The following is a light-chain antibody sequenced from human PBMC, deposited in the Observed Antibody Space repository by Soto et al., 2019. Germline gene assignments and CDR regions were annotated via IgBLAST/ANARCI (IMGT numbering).Light chain of an antibody. CDR3: QQHSHWPPWT. CDR1: RSVSVN. CDR2: RTS. J-gene: IGKJ1*01. V-gene: IGKV3-15*01. Sequence: EIVMTQSPATLSVSPGERVTLSCKASRSVSVNLAWYQQKPGQAPRLLIYRTSTRATDVPDRFSGTGSGTDFTLTISGLQSEDFAVYFCQQHSHWPPWTFGQGTRVEIQ.